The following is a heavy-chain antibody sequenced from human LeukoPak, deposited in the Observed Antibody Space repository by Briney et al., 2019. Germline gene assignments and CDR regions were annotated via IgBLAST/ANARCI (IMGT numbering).Heavy chain of an antibody. Sequence: TGGTLRLSCAASGFTFISYGMSWVRQAPGKGLEWVSTIRGTGDTTYYADSVKGRFTISGDNSKNTLYLQMNSVRVEDTAVYYCAKGTYGSGTYGAHDYWGQGTLVTVSS. CDR1: GFTFISYG. CDR2: IRGTGDTT. D-gene: IGHD3-10*01. CDR3: AKGTYGSGTYGAHDY. J-gene: IGHJ4*02. V-gene: IGHV3-23*01.